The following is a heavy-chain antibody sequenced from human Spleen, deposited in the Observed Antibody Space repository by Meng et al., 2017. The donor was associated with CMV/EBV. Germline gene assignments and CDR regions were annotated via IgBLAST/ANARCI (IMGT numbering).Heavy chain of an antibody. D-gene: IGHD6-6*01. CDR3: ARVRPRYYHYGMDV. J-gene: IGHJ6*02. CDR1: GGSFTSYY. V-gene: IGHV4-34*01. CDR2: INHSGRT. Sequence: SETLSLTCAVNGGSFTSYYWSWIRQPPGEGLEWIGEINHSGRTIHNPSLKSRVTMSVDTSKNQFSLKMTSVTAADKALYYCARVRPRYYHYGMDVWGQGTTVTVSS.